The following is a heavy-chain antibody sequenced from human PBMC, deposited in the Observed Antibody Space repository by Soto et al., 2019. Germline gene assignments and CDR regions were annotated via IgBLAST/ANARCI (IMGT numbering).Heavy chain of an antibody. J-gene: IGHJ5*02. Sequence: GASVKVSCKASGGTFSSYAISWVRQAPGQGLEWMGGIIPIFGTANYAQKFQGRVTITADESTSTAYMELSSLRSEDTAVYYCARTIVVVTAGWFDPWGQGTLVTVS. CDR2: IIPIFGTA. V-gene: IGHV1-69*13. D-gene: IGHD2-21*02. CDR3: ARTIVVVTAGWFDP. CDR1: GGTFSSYA.